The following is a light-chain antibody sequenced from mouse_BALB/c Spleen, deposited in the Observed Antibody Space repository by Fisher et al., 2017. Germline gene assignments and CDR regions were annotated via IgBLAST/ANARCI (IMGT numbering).Light chain of an antibody. CDR1: SSVSY. V-gene: IGKV4-90*01. CDR3: QQRSSYPLT. CDR2: GIS. Sequence: DIVMTQSPAIMSASPGEKVTITCSASSSVSYMNWYQQKPGSSPKIWIYGISNLASGVPARFSGSGSRTSFSFTINSMEAEDVATYYCQQRSSYPLTFGSGTKLEIK. J-gene: IGKJ4*01.